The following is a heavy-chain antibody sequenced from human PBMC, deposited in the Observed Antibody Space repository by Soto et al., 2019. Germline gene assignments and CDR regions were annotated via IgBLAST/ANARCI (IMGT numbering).Heavy chain of an antibody. D-gene: IGHD3-3*01. CDR3: ARGVYGCWSGHPDGLGY. J-gene: IGHJ4*02. CDR1: GFTSNDSG. Sequence: YQRLSSAASGFTSNDSGMHRVRKATGNGLERVGRIRSKAKSYATAYAVSVKGRFTISRNDSRNTGDLQMNSLKTEYTAAYYCARGVYGCWSGHPDGLGYWGQRRVGAVSS. V-gene: IGHV3-73*01. CDR2: IRSKAKSYAT.